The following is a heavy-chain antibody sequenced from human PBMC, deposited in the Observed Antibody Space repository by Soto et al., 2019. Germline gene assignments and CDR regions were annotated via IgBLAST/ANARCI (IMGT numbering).Heavy chain of an antibody. CDR1: GDTFTSNG. D-gene: IGHD6-13*01. Sequence: QVQVVPSGAEVKRPGASVKVSCKASGDTFTSNGISWVRQAPGQGLEWLAWISIYNGNTQYPQKVQGRVTMTTDTSTVTAYVELRSLRSDVTAVYYCARAPGSWARARVFDYWGQGTLVTVSA. J-gene: IGHJ4*02. V-gene: IGHV1-18*04. CDR3: ARAPGSWARARVFDY. CDR2: ISIYNGNT.